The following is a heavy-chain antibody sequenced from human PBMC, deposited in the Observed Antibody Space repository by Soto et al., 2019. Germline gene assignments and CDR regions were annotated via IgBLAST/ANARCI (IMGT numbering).Heavy chain of an antibody. J-gene: IGHJ3*02. D-gene: IGHD3-22*01. CDR1: GGSMSSYY. CDR3: ARERTPTYHYDSSGYDAFDI. CDR2: IRYSGRT. V-gene: IGHV4-59*01. Sequence: SETLSLTCSVSGGSMSSYYWSWVRQPPGEGLEWIGYIRYSGRTNYNPSLKSRVTISVDTSKNLFSLRLTSVTAADTAVYYCARERTPTYHYDSSGYDAFDIWGQGTMVTVSS.